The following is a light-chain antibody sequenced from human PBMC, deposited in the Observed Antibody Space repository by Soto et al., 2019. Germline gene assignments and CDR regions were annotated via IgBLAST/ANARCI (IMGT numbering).Light chain of an antibody. CDR2: GAS. Sequence: EIVMTQSPATLSVSPGERATLSCRASQSVNSNLAWYQQKPGQAPRLLIYGASTRATSVPARFSGSGSGTEFTLTISSLQSEDFAVYYCQQYTNWPITFGQGTRLEIK. V-gene: IGKV3-15*01. J-gene: IGKJ5*01. CDR3: QQYTNWPIT. CDR1: QSVNSN.